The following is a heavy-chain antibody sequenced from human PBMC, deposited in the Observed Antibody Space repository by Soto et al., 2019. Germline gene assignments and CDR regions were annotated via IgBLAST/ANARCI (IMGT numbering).Heavy chain of an antibody. CDR1: GGSISSYY. CDR2: IYTSGST. J-gene: IGHJ6*02. V-gene: IGHV4-4*07. Sequence: SETLCLTCTVSGGSISSYYWSWIRQPAGKGLEWIGRIYTSGSTNYNPSLKSRVTMSVDTSKNQFSLKLSSVTAADTAVYYCARGIREVVVVPAASPYHYYYYGMDVWGQGTTVTVSS. D-gene: IGHD2-2*01. CDR3: ARGIREVVVVPAASPYHYYYYGMDV.